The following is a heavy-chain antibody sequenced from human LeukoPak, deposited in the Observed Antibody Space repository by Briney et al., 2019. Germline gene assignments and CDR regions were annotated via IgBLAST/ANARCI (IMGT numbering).Heavy chain of an antibody. CDR1: GYSFSSYW. V-gene: IGHV5-10-1*01. CDR3: ARLRRYCSGGSCYSNWFDP. CDR2: IDPSDSYT. J-gene: IGHJ5*02. D-gene: IGHD2-15*01. Sequence: GESLKISCKGSGYSFSSYWIGWVRQMPGKGLEWMGRIDPSDSYTNYSPSFQGHVTISADKSISTAYLQWSSLKASDTAMYYCARLRRYCSGGSCYSNWFDPWGQGTLVTVSS.